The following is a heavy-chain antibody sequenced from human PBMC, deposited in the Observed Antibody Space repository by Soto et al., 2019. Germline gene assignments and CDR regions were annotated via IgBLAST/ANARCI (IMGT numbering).Heavy chain of an antibody. V-gene: IGHV3-23*01. CDR3: AKYDASRDKYGMDV. D-gene: IGHD1-1*01. CDR2: ISGSGGST. Sequence: GGALRRSXAASGFTFSSYAMSWVRQAPGKGLEWVSAISGSGGSTYYADSVKGRFTISRDNSKNTLYLQMNSLRAEDTAVYYCAKYDASRDKYGMDVWGQGTTVTVSS. CDR1: GFTFSSYA. J-gene: IGHJ6*02.